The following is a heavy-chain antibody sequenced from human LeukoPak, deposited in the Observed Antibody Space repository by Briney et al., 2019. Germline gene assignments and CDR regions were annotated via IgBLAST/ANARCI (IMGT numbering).Heavy chain of an antibody. V-gene: IGHV1-46*01. CDR1: GYTFTSYY. Sequence: ASAKVSCKASGYTFTSYYIHWVRQAPGQGPEWMGIIYPSGGSTTYAQKFQGRVTMTRDMSTSTVYVELSSLRSEDTAVYYCAIGYCRGGSCDDEPGDAFDIWGQGTMVAVSS. CDR2: IYPSGGST. CDR3: AIGYCRGGSCDDEPGDAFDI. D-gene: IGHD2-15*01. J-gene: IGHJ3*02.